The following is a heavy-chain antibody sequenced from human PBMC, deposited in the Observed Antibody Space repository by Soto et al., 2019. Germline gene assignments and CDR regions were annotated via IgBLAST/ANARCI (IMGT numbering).Heavy chain of an antibody. Sequence: GGSLRLSCAASGFTFSSYSMNWVRQAPGKGLEWVSSISSSSSYIYYADSVKGRFTISRDNAKNSLYLQMNSLRAEDTAVYYCARVAVAGPHFDYWGQGTLVTVSS. CDR1: GFTFSSYS. D-gene: IGHD6-19*01. CDR2: ISSSSSYI. J-gene: IGHJ4*02. CDR3: ARVAVAGPHFDY. V-gene: IGHV3-21*04.